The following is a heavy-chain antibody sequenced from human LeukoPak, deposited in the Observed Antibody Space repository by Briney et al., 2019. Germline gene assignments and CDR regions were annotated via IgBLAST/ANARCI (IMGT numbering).Heavy chain of an antibody. CDR3: AKNNFEDPGR. J-gene: IGHJ4*02. D-gene: IGHD3-9*01. CDR1: GFSFSPYA. CDR2: ISDSGGAT. Sequence: PGGSLRLSCATSGFSFSPYAMSWVRQAPGKGLEWVSAISDSGGATYYADSVKGRFTISRDNSKNTLYLQMNSLRAEDTAVYYCAKNNFEDPGRWGQGTLVTVSS. V-gene: IGHV3-23*01.